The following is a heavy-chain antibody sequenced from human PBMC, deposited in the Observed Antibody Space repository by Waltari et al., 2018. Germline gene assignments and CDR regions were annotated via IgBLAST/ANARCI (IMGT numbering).Heavy chain of an antibody. CDR1: GFAFWEFW. CDR3: VGGAGWQPDY. J-gene: IGHJ4*02. Sequence: EVQLVESGGGWVQPGGSLRLSCAASGFAFWEFWMNWVRQAPGKGLGLVAIIRHDGSQTYYVHSVEGRFTISRDNAKNSLFLQMDSLRVDDTAVYFCVGGAGWQPDYWGQGTLVTVSS. V-gene: IGHV3-7*01. D-gene: IGHD2-21*01. CDR2: IRHDGSQT.